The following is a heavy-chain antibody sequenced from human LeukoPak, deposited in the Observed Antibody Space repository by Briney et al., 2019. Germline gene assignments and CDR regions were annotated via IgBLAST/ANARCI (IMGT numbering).Heavy chain of an antibody. CDR2: ISGSGSGGST. Sequence: GGSLRLSCAASGFTFSSSAMSWVRQAPGKGLEWVSSISGSGSGGSTYYADSVKGRSTISRDNSKNTLYLQMNSLRAEDTAVYYCAKDPGYTAMVPNYFDYWGQGTLVTVSS. V-gene: IGHV3-23*01. CDR3: AKDPGYTAMVPNYFDY. D-gene: IGHD5-18*01. CDR1: GFTFSSSA. J-gene: IGHJ4*02.